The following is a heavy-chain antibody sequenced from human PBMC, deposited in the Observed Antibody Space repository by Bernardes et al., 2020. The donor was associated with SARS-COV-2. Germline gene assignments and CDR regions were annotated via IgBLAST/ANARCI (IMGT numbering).Heavy chain of an antibody. CDR3: ATEDGEWLGS. J-gene: IGHJ5*02. Sequence: GGSLRLSCAASGFTFRDYTMHWVRQAPGKGLEWVAVIWHDGSREYYVDSVKGRFAISRDNSNNTLYLQMNNLRVEDTALYRCATEDGEWLGSWGQGSLVTVGS. V-gene: IGHV3-33*01. CDR1: GFTFRDYT. CDR2: IWHDGSRE. D-gene: IGHD3-10*01.